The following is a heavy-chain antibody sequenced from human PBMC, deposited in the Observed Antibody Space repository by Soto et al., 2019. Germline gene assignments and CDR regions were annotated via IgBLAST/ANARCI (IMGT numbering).Heavy chain of an antibody. CDR1: GFTFSSYA. D-gene: IGHD3-10*01. J-gene: IGHJ5*02. CDR3: AKAVRHGSGSYPTNWFDP. CDR2: ISGSGGST. V-gene: IGHV3-23*01. Sequence: GGSLRLSCAASGFTFSSYAMSWVRQAPGKGLEWVSAISGSGGSTYYADSVKGRFTISRDNSKNTLYLQLNSLRAEDTAVYYCAKAVRHGSGSYPTNWFDPWGQGTLVTVSS.